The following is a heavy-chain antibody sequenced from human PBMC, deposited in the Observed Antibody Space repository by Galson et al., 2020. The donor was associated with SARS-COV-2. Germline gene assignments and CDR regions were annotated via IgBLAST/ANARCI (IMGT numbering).Heavy chain of an antibody. Sequence: GGSLRLSCAASGFTFDDYAMHWVRQAPGKGLEWVSGISWNSGSIGYADSVKGRFTISRDNAKNSLYLQMNSLRAEDTALYYCAKDFQPNYGDYGIDYWGQGTLVTVSS. J-gene: IGHJ4*02. CDR2: ISWNSGSI. CDR1: GFTFDDYA. V-gene: IGHV3-9*01. CDR3: AKDFQPNYGDYGIDY. D-gene: IGHD4-17*01.